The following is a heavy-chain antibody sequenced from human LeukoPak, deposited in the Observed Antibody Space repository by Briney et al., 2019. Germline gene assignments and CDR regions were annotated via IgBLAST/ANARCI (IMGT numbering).Heavy chain of an antibody. CDR2: IYTSGST. J-gene: IGHJ4*02. CDR1: GGSISSYY. Sequence: SETLSLTCTVSGGSISSYYWNWIRRPAGKGLEWIGHIYTSGSTNYNPSLKSRVTMSVDTSKNQFSLKLSSVTAADTAVYYCARGPYYYGSGSLPSTSRFDYWGQGTLVTVSS. CDR3: ARGPYYYGSGSLPSTSRFDY. D-gene: IGHD3-10*01. V-gene: IGHV4-4*07.